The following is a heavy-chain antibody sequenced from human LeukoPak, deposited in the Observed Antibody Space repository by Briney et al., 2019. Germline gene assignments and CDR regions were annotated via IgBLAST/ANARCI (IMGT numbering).Heavy chain of an antibody. Sequence: GGSLRLSCAASGFTFSSYGMHWVRQAPGKGLEWVAFIRYDGSNKYYADSVKGRFTISRDNSKNTLYLQMNSLRAEDTAVYYCAKEPEDIGPSSPFDYWGQGTLVTVSS. CDR1: GFTFSSYG. CDR2: IRYDGSNK. CDR3: AKEPEDIGPSSPFDY. D-gene: IGHD2-15*01. J-gene: IGHJ4*02. V-gene: IGHV3-30*02.